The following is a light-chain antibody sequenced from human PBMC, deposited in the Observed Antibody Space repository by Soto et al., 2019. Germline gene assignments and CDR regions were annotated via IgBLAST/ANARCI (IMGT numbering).Light chain of an antibody. CDR3: QQYNNGPPGT. J-gene: IGKJ1*01. CDR2: GAT. V-gene: IGKV3-15*01. CDR1: QSVRSN. Sequence: EIVMTQSPATPSVSPGGRASHSGSASQSVRSNLAWYQQKPGQAPRLLIYGATTRATGIPARFSGSGSGTEFTLTISSLQSEDFAIYYCQQYNNGPPGTFGQGTKVDIK.